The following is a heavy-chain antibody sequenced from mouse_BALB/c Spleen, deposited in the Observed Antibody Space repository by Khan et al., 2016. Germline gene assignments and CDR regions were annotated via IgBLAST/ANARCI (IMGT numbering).Heavy chain of an antibody. V-gene: IGHV14-4*02. CDR3: AAEGNYVVNYAMDY. J-gene: IGHJ4*01. Sequence: VQLQQSGAELVRSGASVKLSCTASDFNIKDYYMHWVNQRPEQGLEWIGWIDPENGDTEYAPKFQGKATMTADTSSNTAYLQLSSLTSEDTAGYYCAAEGNYVVNYAMDYWGQGTSVTVSS. D-gene: IGHD2-1*01. CDR1: DFNIKDYY. CDR2: IDPENGDT.